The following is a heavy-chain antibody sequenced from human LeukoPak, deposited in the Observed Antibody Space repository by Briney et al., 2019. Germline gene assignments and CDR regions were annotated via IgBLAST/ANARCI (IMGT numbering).Heavy chain of an antibody. Sequence: GGSLRLSCAASGFTFSSYSMNWVRQAPGKGLEWVSSISSSSSYIYYADSVKGRFTISRDNSKNTLYLQMNSLRAEDTAVYYCAKNLYYYDSSGHLFDCWGQGTLVTVSS. CDR3: AKNLYYYDSSGHLFDC. J-gene: IGHJ4*02. CDR1: GFTFSSYS. D-gene: IGHD3-22*01. CDR2: ISSSSSYI. V-gene: IGHV3-21*01.